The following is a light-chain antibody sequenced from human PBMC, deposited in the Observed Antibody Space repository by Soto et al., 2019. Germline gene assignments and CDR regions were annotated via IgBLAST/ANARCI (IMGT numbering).Light chain of an antibody. J-gene: IGLJ1*01. Sequence: QSVLTQPPSVSGAPGQKVTISCTGSSSNIGAGYDVNWYHQLPGTAPKLLIHGNSNRPSGVPDRFSGSKSGTSASLAITGLQAEDEADYYCCSYAGSSTYVFGTGTKV. V-gene: IGLV1-40*01. CDR2: GNS. CDR1: SSNIGAGYD. CDR3: CSYAGSSTYV.